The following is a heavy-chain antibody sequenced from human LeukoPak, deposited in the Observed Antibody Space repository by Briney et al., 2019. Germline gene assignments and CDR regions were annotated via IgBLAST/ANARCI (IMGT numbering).Heavy chain of an antibody. CDR2: IYYSGST. CDR1: GASFSSSTYY. CDR3: ARGEDYASGSYYFYFDS. J-gene: IGHJ4*02. D-gene: IGHD3-10*01. V-gene: IGHV4-39*07. Sequence: SETLSLTCTVSGASFSSSTYYWGWIRQPPGKGLEWIGSIYYSGSTYYNPSLKSRVTISVDTSKNQFSLKVSSVTAADTAVYYCARGEDYASGSYYFYFDSWGQGTLVTLSS.